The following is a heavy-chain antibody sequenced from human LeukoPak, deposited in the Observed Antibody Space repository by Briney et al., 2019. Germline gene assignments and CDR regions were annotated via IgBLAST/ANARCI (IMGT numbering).Heavy chain of an antibody. CDR2: IIPIFGTA. J-gene: IGHJ5*02. V-gene: IGHV1-69*13. CDR3: ARGSSTSGGYDRYRFDP. D-gene: IGHD2-2*01. CDR1: GGTFSSYA. Sequence: ASVKVSCEASGGTFSSYAISWVRQAPGQGLEWMGGIIPIFGTANYAQKFQGRVTITADESTSTAYMELSSLRSEDTAVYYCARGSSTSGGYDRYRFDPWGQGTLVTVSS.